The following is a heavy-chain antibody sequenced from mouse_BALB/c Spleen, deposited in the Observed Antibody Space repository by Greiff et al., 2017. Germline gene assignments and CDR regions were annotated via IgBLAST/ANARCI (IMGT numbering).Heavy chain of an antibody. Sequence: EVKLMESGAELVKPGASVKLSCTASGFNIKDTYMHWVKQRPEQGLEWIGRIDPANGNTKYDPKFQGKATITADTSSNTAYLQLSSLTSEDTAVYYCARGYYVGFAYWGQGTLVTVSA. CDR1: GFNIKDTY. J-gene: IGHJ3*01. V-gene: IGHV14-3*02. CDR2: IDPANGNT. CDR3: ARGYYVGFAY. D-gene: IGHD2-3*01.